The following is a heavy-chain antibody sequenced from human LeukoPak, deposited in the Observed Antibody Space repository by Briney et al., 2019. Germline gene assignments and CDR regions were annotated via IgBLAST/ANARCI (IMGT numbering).Heavy chain of an antibody. CDR3: ARAYSSWYDDYSYGMDV. J-gene: IGHJ6*02. D-gene: IGHD6-13*01. CDR1: GYTFTSYG. Sequence: ASVKVSCKASGYTFTSYGISWVRQAPGQGLEWMGWISAYNGNTNYAQKLQGRVTMTTDTSTSTAYMELRSLRSDDTAVYYCARAYSSWYDDYSYGMDVWGQGTTVTVSS. V-gene: IGHV1-18*01. CDR2: ISAYNGNT.